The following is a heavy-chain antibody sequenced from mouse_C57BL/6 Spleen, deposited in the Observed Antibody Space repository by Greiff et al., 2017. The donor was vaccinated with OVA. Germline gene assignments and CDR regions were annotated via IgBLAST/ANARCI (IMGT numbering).Heavy chain of an antibody. J-gene: IGHJ1*03. D-gene: IGHD2-4*01. V-gene: IGHV1-59*01. Sequence: QVQLQQPGAELVRPGTSVKLSCKASGYTFTSYWMHWVKQRPGQGLEWIGVIDPSDSYTNYNQKFKGKATLTVDTSSSTAYMQLSSLTSEDSAVYYCARAGYYDYPHWYFDVWGTGTTVTVPS. CDR3: ARAGYYDYPHWYFDV. CDR2: IDPSDSYT. CDR1: GYTFTSYW.